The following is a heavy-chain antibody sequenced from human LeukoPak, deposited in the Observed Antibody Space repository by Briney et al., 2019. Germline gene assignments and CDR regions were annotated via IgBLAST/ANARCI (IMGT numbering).Heavy chain of an antibody. CDR3: ARGPRIAVARGFDY. CDR1: GGSFSGYY. CDR2: INHSGST. Sequence: SETLSLTCAVYGGSFSGYYWSWIRQPPGKGLEWIGEINHSGSTNYNPSLKSRVTISVDTSKNQFSLKLSSVTAADTAVYYCARGPRIAVARGFDYWGQGTLVTVSS. V-gene: IGHV4-34*01. D-gene: IGHD6-19*01. J-gene: IGHJ4*02.